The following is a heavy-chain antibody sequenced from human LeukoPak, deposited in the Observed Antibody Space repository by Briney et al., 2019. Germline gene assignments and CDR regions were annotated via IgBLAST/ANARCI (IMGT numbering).Heavy chain of an antibody. Sequence: GGSLRHSCAASGFTFSSYAMSWVRQAPGKGLEWVSAISGSGGSTYYADSVKGRFTISRDNSKNTLYLQMNSLRAEDTAVYYCAKFLPTHIVVANYYFDYWGQGTLVTVFS. V-gene: IGHV3-23*01. D-gene: IGHD2-21*01. CDR1: GFTFSSYA. J-gene: IGHJ4*02. CDR2: ISGSGGST. CDR3: AKFLPTHIVVANYYFDY.